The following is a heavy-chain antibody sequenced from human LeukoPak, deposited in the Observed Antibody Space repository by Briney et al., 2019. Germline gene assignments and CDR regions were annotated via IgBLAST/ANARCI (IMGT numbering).Heavy chain of an antibody. V-gene: IGHV4-59*08. CDR1: GGSISSYY. Sequence: SETLSLTCTVSGGSISSYYWSWIRQPPGKGLEWIGYIYYSGSTNYNPSLKSRVTISVDTSKNQFSLKLSSVTAADTAVYYCARLAADYDFWSGSGENWFDPRGQGTLVTVSS. CDR2: IYYSGST. CDR3: ARLAADYDFWSGSGENWFDP. J-gene: IGHJ5*02. D-gene: IGHD3-3*01.